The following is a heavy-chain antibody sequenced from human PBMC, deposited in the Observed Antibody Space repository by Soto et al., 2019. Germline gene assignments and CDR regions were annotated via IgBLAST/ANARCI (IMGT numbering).Heavy chain of an antibody. D-gene: IGHD2-8*01. V-gene: IGHV5-51*01. CDR2: IYPGDSDT. Sequence: GESLKISCKGSGYTFPSYWVGWVRQMPGKGLEWVGIIYPGDSDTRYSRSFQGQVTISADKSSTTGYLQWNSLHASDTAMYYCARLRDCSTGICYSLDYWGQGPLVTVSS. CDR1: GYTFPSYW. CDR3: ARLRDCSTGICYSLDY. J-gene: IGHJ4*02.